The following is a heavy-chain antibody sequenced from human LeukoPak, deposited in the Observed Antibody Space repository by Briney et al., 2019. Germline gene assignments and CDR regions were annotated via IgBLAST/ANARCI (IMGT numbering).Heavy chain of an antibody. CDR1: GGSISSGGYY. V-gene: IGHV4-30-2*01. Sequence: SETLSLTCTVSGGSISSGGYYWSWIRQPPGKGLEWIGYIYQSGNTYYNPSLKSRVTISVDRSKNQFSLKLSSVTAADTAVYYCARDKGSGAYNIFDSWGRGTLVTVSS. CDR2: IYQSGNT. D-gene: IGHD3-10*01. J-gene: IGHJ4*02. CDR3: ARDKGSGAYNIFDS.